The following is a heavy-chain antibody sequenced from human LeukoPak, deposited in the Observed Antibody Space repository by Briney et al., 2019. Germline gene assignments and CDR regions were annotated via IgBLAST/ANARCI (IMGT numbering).Heavy chain of an antibody. J-gene: IGHJ4*02. D-gene: IGHD6-13*01. V-gene: IGHV3-30-3*01. Sequence: GGSLRLSCAASGFTFSSYAMPWVRQAPGKGLEWVAVISYDGSNKYYADSVKGRFTISRDNSKNTLYLQMNSLRAEDTAVYYCAKDIEAAGDYWGQGTLVTVSS. CDR1: GFTFSSYA. CDR2: ISYDGSNK. CDR3: AKDIEAAGDY.